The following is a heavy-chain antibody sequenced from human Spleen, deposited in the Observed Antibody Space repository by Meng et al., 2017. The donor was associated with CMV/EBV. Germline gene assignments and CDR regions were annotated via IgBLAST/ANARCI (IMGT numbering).Heavy chain of an antibody. CDR3: AKDLESSAL. V-gene: IGHV3-74*01. D-gene: IGHD3-3*01. Sequence: GESLKISCAASGFIFSSYWMHWVRQAPGKGLVWVSRINSDGSSTNYADSVKGRFTISRDNAKNTLYLQMNSLRAEDTAVYYCAKDLESSALWGQGTLVTVSS. J-gene: IGHJ4*02. CDR1: GFIFSSYW. CDR2: INSDGSST.